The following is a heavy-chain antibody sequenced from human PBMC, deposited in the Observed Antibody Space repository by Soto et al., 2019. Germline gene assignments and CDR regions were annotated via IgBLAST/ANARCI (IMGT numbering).Heavy chain of an antibody. D-gene: IGHD3-3*01. V-gene: IGHV3-21*01. Sequence: GGSLRLSCAASGFTFSSYSMNWVRQAPGKGLEWVSSISSSSSYIYYADSVKGRFTISRDNAKNSLYLQMNSLRAEDTAVYYCARDTRDYDFWSGYYTPYYFDYWGQGTLVTVSS. CDR1: GFTFSSYS. J-gene: IGHJ4*02. CDR2: ISSSSSYI. CDR3: ARDTRDYDFWSGYYTPYYFDY.